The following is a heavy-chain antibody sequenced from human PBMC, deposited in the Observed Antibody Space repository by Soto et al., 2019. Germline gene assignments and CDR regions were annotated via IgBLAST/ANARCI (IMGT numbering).Heavy chain of an antibody. V-gene: IGHV2-5*02. CDR2: IYWDDDK. D-gene: IGHD2-15*01. CDR1: GFSLSTSGVG. J-gene: IGHJ4*02. Sequence: QITLKESGPTLVKPTQTLTLTCTFSGFSLSTSGVGVGWIRQPPGKALEWLALIYWDDDKSYSPSLKSRLTITKDTSKNHVVLTMTNMDPVDTATYYCAHRQDRYCSGGSCPLFDYWGQGTLVTVSS. CDR3: AHRQDRYCSGGSCPLFDY.